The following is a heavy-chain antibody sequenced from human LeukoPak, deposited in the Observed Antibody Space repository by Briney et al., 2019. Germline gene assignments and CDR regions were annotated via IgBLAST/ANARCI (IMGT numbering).Heavy chain of an antibody. V-gene: IGHV3-30*04. CDR1: GFTFSSYA. J-gene: IGHJ4*02. CDR2: ISYDGSNK. CDR3: ARDSGQQLVPYY. Sequence: GGSLRLSCAASGFTFSSYAMHWVRQAPGKGLEWVAVISYDGSNKYYADSVKGRFTISRDNSKNTLYLQMNSLRAEDTAVYYRARDSGQQLVPYYWGQGTLVTASS. D-gene: IGHD6-13*01.